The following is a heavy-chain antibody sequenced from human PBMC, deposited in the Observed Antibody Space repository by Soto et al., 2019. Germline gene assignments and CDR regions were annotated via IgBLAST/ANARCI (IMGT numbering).Heavy chain of an antibody. J-gene: IGHJ4*02. D-gene: IGHD6-13*01. V-gene: IGHV1-69*02. CDR2: IIPILGIA. CDR3: ARGSIAAAGAPTDY. Sequence: SVKVSCKASGGTFSSYTISWVRQAPGQGLEWMGRIIPILGIANYAQKFQGRVTITADKSTSTAYMELSSLRSEDTAVYYCARGSIAAAGAPTDYWGQGTLVTVSS. CDR1: GGTFSSYT.